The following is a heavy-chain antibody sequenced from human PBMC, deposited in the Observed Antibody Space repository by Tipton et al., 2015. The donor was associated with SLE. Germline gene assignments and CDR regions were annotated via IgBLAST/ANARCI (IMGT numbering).Heavy chain of an antibody. CDR2: ISKSGVTT. V-gene: IGHV3-48*01. CDR1: GFTLQSYS. Sequence: SLRLSCVASGFTLQSYSMNWVRQAPGKGLEWVSAISKSGVTTYYADSVKGRFTISRDNSKNSLYLHLNSLRVEDAAVYYCVRGDSPWAFHMWGQGTMVTVSS. J-gene: IGHJ3*02. D-gene: IGHD5-18*01. CDR3: VRGDSPWAFHM.